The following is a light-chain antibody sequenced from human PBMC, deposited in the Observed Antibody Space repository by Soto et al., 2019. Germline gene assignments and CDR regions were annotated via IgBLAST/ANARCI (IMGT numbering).Light chain of an antibody. CDR1: QSISTN. Sequence: DIQMTQSPSSLSASVGDRVTITCRASQSISTNLNWFQQKPGKAPKLLIYAASSLQSGVPSRFSGSGSGTDFTLTISSLQPDDFATYYCQQYNSYSLTFGGGTKVDI. J-gene: IGKJ4*01. CDR3: QQYNSYSLT. V-gene: IGKV1-39*01. CDR2: AAS.